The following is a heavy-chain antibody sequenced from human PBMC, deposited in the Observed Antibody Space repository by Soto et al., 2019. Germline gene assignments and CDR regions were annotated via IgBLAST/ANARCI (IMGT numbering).Heavy chain of an antibody. Sequence: PGGSLRLSCAASGFTFSNYWMHWVRQAPGKGLEWFSRIKTDGSITGYAESVKGRFTVSRDNAKNTVYLQMNSLRAEDTAVYYCVRDRTTVTLFDFWGQGTLVTVSS. CDR1: GFTFSNYW. V-gene: IGHV3-74*01. CDR3: VRDRTTVTLFDF. D-gene: IGHD4-17*01. J-gene: IGHJ4*02. CDR2: IKTDGSIT.